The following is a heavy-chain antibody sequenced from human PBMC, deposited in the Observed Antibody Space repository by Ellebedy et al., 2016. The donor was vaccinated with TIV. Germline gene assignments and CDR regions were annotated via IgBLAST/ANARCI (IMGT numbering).Heavy chain of an antibody. V-gene: IGHV3-74*01. J-gene: IGHJ3*02. Sequence: GESLKISXAASGFTFGSYWMHWVRQAPGKGLVWVSRISSDGSNTIYADSVKGRFTISRDNAKNTLYLQMNSLRAEDTAVYYCARDLQRGFDIWGQGTMVTVSS. CDR2: ISSDGSNT. D-gene: IGHD6-25*01. CDR1: GFTFGSYW. CDR3: ARDLQRGFDI.